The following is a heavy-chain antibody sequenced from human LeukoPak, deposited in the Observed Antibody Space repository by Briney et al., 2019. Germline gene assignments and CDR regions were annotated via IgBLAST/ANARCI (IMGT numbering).Heavy chain of an antibody. CDR3: ARVRWGGLYYFDY. J-gene: IGHJ4*02. D-gene: IGHD3-16*01. Sequence: GGSLRLSCAASGFTFSSYWMHWVRQAPGKGLVGVSRINNDGRSTNYADSVKGRFTISRDNAKNTLYLQMNRLRAEDTAVYYCARVRWGGLYYFDYWGQGALVTVSS. V-gene: IGHV3-74*01. CDR1: GFTFSSYW. CDR2: INNDGRST.